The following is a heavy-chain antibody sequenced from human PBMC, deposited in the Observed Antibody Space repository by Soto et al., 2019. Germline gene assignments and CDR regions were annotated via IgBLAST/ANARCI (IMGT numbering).Heavy chain of an antibody. V-gene: IGHV3-23*01. J-gene: IGHJ3*02. D-gene: IGHD2-8*02. CDR1: GFTFSSYA. CDR2: ISGSGGST. Sequence: GGSLRLSCAASGFTFSSYAMNWVRQAPGKGLEWVSAISGSGGSTYYADSVKGRFAISRDNAENSLFLQMSSLRADDTAVYYCASYWHPGTFDIWGLGTMVTVSS. CDR3: ASYWHPGTFDI.